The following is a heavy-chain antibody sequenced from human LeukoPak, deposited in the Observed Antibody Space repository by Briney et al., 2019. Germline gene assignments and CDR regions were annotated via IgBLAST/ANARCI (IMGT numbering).Heavy chain of an antibody. D-gene: IGHD6-13*01. CDR2: INHSGST. CDR3: ARRSSSSWNKKYYFNY. CDR1: GGSFSGYY. J-gene: IGHJ4*02. Sequence: PSETLSLTCAVYGGSFSGYYWSWIRQPPGKGLEWIGEINHSGSTNCNPSLKSRVTMSVDTSKNQFSLKLSSVTAADTAVYYCARRSSSSWNKKYYFNYWGKGTLVTVSS. V-gene: IGHV4-34*01.